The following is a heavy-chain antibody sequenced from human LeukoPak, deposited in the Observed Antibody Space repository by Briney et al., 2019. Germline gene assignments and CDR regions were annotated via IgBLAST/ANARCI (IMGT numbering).Heavy chain of an antibody. CDR3: ARDRGSGWSFDY. V-gene: IGHV4-4*07. D-gene: IGHD6-19*01. CDR1: GGSISSYY. J-gene: IGHJ4*02. Sequence: SETLSLTCTVSGGSISSYYWSWIRQPAGKGLEWIGRIYTSGSTNYNPSLNSRVTISEDTSKNQFSLKLSSVTAADTAVYYCARDRGSGWSFDYWGQGTLVTVSS. CDR2: IYTSGST.